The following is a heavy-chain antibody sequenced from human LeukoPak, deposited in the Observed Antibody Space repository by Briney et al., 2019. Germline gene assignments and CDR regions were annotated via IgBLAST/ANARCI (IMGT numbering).Heavy chain of an antibody. D-gene: IGHD3-10*01. CDR3: ARIGEWFGELLQGNWFDP. CDR1: GYTFTGYY. J-gene: IGHJ5*02. CDR2: INPNSGGT. V-gene: IGHV1-2*02. Sequence: ASVKVSCKASGYTFTGYYMHWVRQAPGQGLEWMGWINPNSGGTNYAQKFQGRVTMTRDTSISTAYMELSRLRSDDTAVYYCARIGEWFGELLQGNWFDPWGQGTLVTVSS.